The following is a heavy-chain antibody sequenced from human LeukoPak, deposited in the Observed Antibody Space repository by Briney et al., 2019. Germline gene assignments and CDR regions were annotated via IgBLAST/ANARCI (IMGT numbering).Heavy chain of an antibody. V-gene: IGHV1-69*05. CDR2: IIPIFGTA. J-gene: IGHJ4*02. D-gene: IGHD1-26*01. CDR1: GGTFSSYA. Sequence: GASVKVSCKASGGTFSSYAISWVRQAPGQGLEWMGRIIPIFGTANYAQKFQGRVTITTDEYTSTAYMELSSLRSEDTAVYYCAREWELHLFDYWGQGTLVTVSS. CDR3: AREWELHLFDY.